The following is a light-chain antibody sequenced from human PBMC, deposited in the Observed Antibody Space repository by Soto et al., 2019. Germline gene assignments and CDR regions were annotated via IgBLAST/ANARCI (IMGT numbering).Light chain of an antibody. CDR2: AAS. V-gene: IGKV1-27*01. J-gene: IGKJ4*01. Sequence: DIQMTQSPSSLSASVGDRVTITCRAGQDINIYLAWYQQKPGKVPKLLISAASTLQSGVPSRFSGSGSGTDFTLTINSLQPEDVATYYCQKYDDAPLTFGGGTKVEIK. CDR1: QDINIY. CDR3: QKYDDAPLT.